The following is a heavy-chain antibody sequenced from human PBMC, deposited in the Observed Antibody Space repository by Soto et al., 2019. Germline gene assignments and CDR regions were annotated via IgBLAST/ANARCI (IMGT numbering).Heavy chain of an antibody. CDR1: GFTFSSYS. J-gene: IGHJ6*02. CDR2: ISSSSSYI. Sequence: GGSLRLSCAASGFTFSSYSMNWVRQAPGKGLEWVSSISSSSSYIYYADSVKGRFTISRDNAKNSLCLQMNSLRAEDTAVYYCARDLHGPGIAVAGPAYGMDVWGQGTTVTVSS. CDR3: ARDLHGPGIAVAGPAYGMDV. D-gene: IGHD6-19*01. V-gene: IGHV3-21*01.